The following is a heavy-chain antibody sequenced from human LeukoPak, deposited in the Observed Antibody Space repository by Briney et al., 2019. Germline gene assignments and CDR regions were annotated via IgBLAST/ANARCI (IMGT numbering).Heavy chain of an antibody. Sequence: SETLSLTCTVSGGSISSGDYYRSWIRQPPGKGLEWIGYIYYSGSTYYNPSLKSRVTISVDTSKNQFSLKLSSVTAADTAVYYCARDRSLEDYYDSSGFDWYFDLWGRGTLVTVSS. CDR2: IYYSGST. CDR3: ARDRSLEDYYDSSGFDWYFDL. D-gene: IGHD3-22*01. J-gene: IGHJ2*01. V-gene: IGHV4-30-4*01. CDR1: GGSISSGDYY.